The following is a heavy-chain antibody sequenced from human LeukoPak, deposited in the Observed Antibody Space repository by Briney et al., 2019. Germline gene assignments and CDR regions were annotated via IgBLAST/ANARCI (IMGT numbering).Heavy chain of an antibody. Sequence: SVKVSCKASRGTFISYVISWVRQAPGQGLEGLGGIIPFFGTANYGQKFQGRVTITADESTSTAYMELSSRRSEDTAVYYCARGGRKIDYWGQGTLVTVSS. D-gene: IGHD2-15*01. CDR1: RGTFISYV. V-gene: IGHV1-69*13. CDR3: ARGGRKIDY. J-gene: IGHJ4*02. CDR2: IIPFFGTA.